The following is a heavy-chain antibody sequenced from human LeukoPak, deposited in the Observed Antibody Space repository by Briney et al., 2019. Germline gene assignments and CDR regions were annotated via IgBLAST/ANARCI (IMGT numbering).Heavy chain of an antibody. Sequence: SGTLSLTCTVSGGSISSYYWSWIRQPPGKGLEYIGYIYYSGSTNYSPSLKSRVTISVDTSKNQFSLKLGSVTAADTAVYYCARVGAYDFWSGEGAFDIWGQGTMVTVSS. CDR1: GGSISSYY. V-gene: IGHV4-59*01. D-gene: IGHD3-3*01. CDR2: IYYSGST. CDR3: ARVGAYDFWSGEGAFDI. J-gene: IGHJ3*02.